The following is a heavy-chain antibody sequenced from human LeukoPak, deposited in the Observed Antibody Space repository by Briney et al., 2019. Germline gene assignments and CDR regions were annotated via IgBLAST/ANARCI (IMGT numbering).Heavy chain of an antibody. CDR1: GFIFTNYF. CDR2: IKHDGSEK. V-gene: IGHV3-7*01. D-gene: IGHD2-15*01. J-gene: IGHJ4*02. CDR3: ARVSWSSFDY. Sequence: GGSLRLSVAASGFIFTNYFMSWVRKAPGKGLEWVASIKHDGSEKYYVDSVKGRFTISRDNAKNSLYLQMNSLRDEDTAVYYCARVSWSSFDYWGQGTLVTVSS.